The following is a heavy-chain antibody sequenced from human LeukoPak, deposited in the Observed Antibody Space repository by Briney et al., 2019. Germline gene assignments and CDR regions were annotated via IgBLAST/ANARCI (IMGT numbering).Heavy chain of an antibody. D-gene: IGHD6-13*01. CDR1: GGSISRHY. Sequence: SETLSLTCTVSGGSISRHYWSWIRQPPGKGLEWIGFIYYSGSTNYNPSLKSRVTISVDTSKNQFSLKLSSVTAADTAVYYCARVRQQLVRWFDPWGQGTLVTVSS. CDR3: ARVRQQLVRWFDP. V-gene: IGHV4-59*11. CDR2: IYYSGST. J-gene: IGHJ5*02.